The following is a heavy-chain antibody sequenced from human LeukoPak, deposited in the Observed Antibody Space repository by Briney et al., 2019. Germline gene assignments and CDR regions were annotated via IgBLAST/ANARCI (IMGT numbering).Heavy chain of an antibody. V-gene: IGHV1-46*01. CDR2: INPSGGST. D-gene: IGHD3-22*01. Sequence: GASVKVSCKASGYTFTSYYMHWVRQAPGQGLEWMGIINPSGGSTSYAQKFQGRVTMTRDTSTSTVYMELSSLRSEDTAVYYCARFLPNYYDSSGYHNWFDPWGQGTLVTVSS. CDR3: ARFLPNYYDSSGYHNWFDP. CDR1: GYTFTSYY. J-gene: IGHJ5*02.